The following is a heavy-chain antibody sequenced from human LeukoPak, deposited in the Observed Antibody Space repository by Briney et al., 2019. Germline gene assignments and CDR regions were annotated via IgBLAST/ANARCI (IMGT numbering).Heavy chain of an antibody. CDR1: GXTFSSYG. CDR3: AKEHQYSSSWDGVDFGSYFDY. J-gene: IGHJ4*02. V-gene: IGHV3-33*06. D-gene: IGHD6-13*01. Sequence: GGSLRLSCAASGXTFSSYGMHWVRQAPGKGLEWVAVIWYDGSNKYYADSVKGRFTISRDNSKNTLYLQMNSLRAEDTAVYYCAKEHQYSSSWDGVDFGSYFDYWGQGTLVTVSS. CDR2: IWYDGSNK.